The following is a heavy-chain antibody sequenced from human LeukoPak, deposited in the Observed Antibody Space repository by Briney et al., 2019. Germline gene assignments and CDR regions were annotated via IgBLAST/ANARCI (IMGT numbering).Heavy chain of an antibody. CDR1: GFTFSTYW. Sequence: GGSLRLSCEASGFTFSTYWMSWVRQAPGKGLEWVANIKQDGSEKYYVDSVKGRFTISRDNAKNSLYLQMNSLRAEDTAMYYCAGDSAGNDYWGQGTLVTVSS. CDR3: AGDSAGNDY. J-gene: IGHJ4*02. CDR2: IKQDGSEK. V-gene: IGHV3-7*01. D-gene: IGHD6-13*01.